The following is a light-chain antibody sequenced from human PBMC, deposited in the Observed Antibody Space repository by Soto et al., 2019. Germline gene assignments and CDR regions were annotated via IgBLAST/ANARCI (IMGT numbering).Light chain of an antibody. CDR2: EGD. V-gene: IGLV2-14*02. CDR1: NSDIGSFHL. J-gene: IGLJ2*01. CDR3: ASWDDNLSGVV. Sequence: QSALTQPASVSGSRGQSITISCTGTNSDIGSFHLVSWYQHHPGKAPKLMIYEGDMRPSGVSNRFSGSKSGTSASLAISGLRSEDEADYYCASWDDNLSGVVFGGGTKVTVL.